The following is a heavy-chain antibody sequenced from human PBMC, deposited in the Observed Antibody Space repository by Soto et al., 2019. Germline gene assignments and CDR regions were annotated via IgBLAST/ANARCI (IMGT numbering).Heavy chain of an antibody. CDR2: ISAYNGNT. J-gene: IGHJ5*02. CDR3: ASGIIAAAGTSRSGWFDP. CDR1: GYTFTSYG. Sequence: QVQLVQSGAEVKKPGASVKVSCKASGYTFTSYGISWVRQAPGQGLEWMGWISAYNGNTNYAQKLQGRVTMTTDTSKSTAYMELRSLRSDDTAVYYCASGIIAAAGTSRSGWFDPWGQGTLVTVSS. V-gene: IGHV1-18*01. D-gene: IGHD6-13*01.